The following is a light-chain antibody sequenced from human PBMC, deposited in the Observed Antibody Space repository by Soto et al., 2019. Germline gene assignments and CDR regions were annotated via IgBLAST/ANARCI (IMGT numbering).Light chain of an antibody. J-gene: IGKJ4*01. CDR1: QSFRSSY. CDR3: QQYGSSPLT. Sequence: DIVLTQSPGTLSLSPGERATLSCRASQSFRSSYLAWYQQKPGQAPRLLIYGASSRATGIPDRFSGSGSGTDFTLTISRLEPEDFAVYYCQQYGSSPLTFGGGTKVEIK. CDR2: GAS. V-gene: IGKV3-20*01.